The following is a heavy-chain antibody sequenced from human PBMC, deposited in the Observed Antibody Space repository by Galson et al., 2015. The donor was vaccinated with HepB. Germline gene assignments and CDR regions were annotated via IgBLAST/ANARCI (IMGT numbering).Heavy chain of an antibody. V-gene: IGHV1-18*01. CDR3: ARDQAGATTGRFDY. J-gene: IGHJ4*02. CDR1: GYTFTSYG. CDR2: ISDYNGNT. Sequence: SVKVSCKASGYTFTSYGISWVRQAPGQGLEWMGWISDYNGNTNYAQKLQGRVTMTTDTSTSTAYMELRSLRSDDTAVYYCARDQAGATTGRFDYWGQGTLVTVSS. D-gene: IGHD1-26*01.